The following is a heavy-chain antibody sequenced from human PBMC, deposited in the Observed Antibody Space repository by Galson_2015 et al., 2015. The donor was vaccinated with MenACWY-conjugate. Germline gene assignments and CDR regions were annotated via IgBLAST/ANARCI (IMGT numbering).Heavy chain of an antibody. CDR2: GST. V-gene: IGHV4-34*01. CDR3: ARGYNYPGNGDYFFNWFDP. D-gene: IGHD4-17*01. Sequence: GSTNYNPSLKSRVSISVDTSKNQFSLKLSSVTAADTAVYYCARGYNYPGNGDYFFNWFDPWGQGTLVTVSS. J-gene: IGHJ5*02.